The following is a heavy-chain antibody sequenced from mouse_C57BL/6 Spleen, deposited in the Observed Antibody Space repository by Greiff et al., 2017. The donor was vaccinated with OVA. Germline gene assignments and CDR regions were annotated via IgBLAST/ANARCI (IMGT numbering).Heavy chain of an antibody. CDR3: TRHYGSSLYYFDY. D-gene: IGHD1-1*01. J-gene: IGHJ2*01. V-gene: IGHV1-15*01. CDR2: IDPETGGT. Sequence: VQLQPSGAELVRPGASVTLSCKASGYTFTDYEMHWVKQTPVHGLEWIGAIDPETGGTAYNQKFKGKAILTADKSSSTAYMDLRSLTSEDSAVYYCTRHYGSSLYYFDYWGQGTTLTVSS. CDR1: GYTFTDYE.